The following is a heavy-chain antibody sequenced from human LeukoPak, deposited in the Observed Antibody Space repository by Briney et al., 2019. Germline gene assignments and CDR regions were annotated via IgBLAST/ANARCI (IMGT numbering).Heavy chain of an antibody. V-gene: IGHV3-21*01. CDR3: ARGWDWFDP. Sequence: GGSLRLSCAASGFTLSGYTMTWVRQAPGKGLEWVSSISSSGTYIYYAASQKGRFTISRDNAKNSLYLQMNSLRAEDTAVYYCARGWDWFDPWGQGTLVTVSS. D-gene: IGHD1-26*01. CDR1: GFTLSGYT. CDR2: ISSSGTYI. J-gene: IGHJ5*02.